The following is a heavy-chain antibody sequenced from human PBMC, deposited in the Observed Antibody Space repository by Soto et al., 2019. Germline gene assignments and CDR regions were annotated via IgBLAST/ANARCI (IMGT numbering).Heavy chain of an antibody. V-gene: IGHV1-69*06. Sequence: SVKVSCKASGGTFSSYAISWVRQAPGQGLEWMGGIIPIFGTANYAQKFQGRVTITADKSTSTAYMELSSLRSEDTAVYYCARGPSGLYYFDYWGQGTLVTVSS. CDR2: IIPIFGTA. CDR3: ARGPSGLYYFDY. CDR1: GGTFSSYA. J-gene: IGHJ4*02.